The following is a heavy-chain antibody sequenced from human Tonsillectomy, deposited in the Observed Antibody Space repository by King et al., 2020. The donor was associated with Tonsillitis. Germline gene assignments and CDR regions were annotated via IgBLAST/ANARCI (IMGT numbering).Heavy chain of an antibody. V-gene: IGHV3-15*01. D-gene: IGHD4-11*01. J-gene: IGHJ6*03. CDR1: GFTVTNAR. Sequence: VQLVESGGGLVKPGGSLRLSCAASGFTVTNARMSWVRQAPGKGLEWVGRIKTKTDNGTTDSAAPVKGRFIISRDDSKNTVYLQMDSLKTEDTGVYFCTTDLRHIRTVNYYHYYMDVWGKGTTVTVSS. CDR3: TTDLRHIRTVNYYHYYMDV. CDR2: IKTKTDNGTT.